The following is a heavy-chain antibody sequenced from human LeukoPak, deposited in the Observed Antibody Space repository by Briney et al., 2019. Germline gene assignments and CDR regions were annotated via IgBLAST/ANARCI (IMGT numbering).Heavy chain of an antibody. CDR3: ATSRAGITIFGVVSHNYYYGMDV. CDR1: GYTFTSYG. J-gene: IGHJ6*02. D-gene: IGHD3-3*01. Sequence: ASVKVSCKASGYTFTSYGISWVRQAPGQGLEWMGVINPSGGSTSYAQKFQGRVTMTRDTSTSTVYMELSSLRSEDTAVYYCATSRAGITIFGVVSHNYYYGMDVWGQGTTVTVSS. V-gene: IGHV1-46*01. CDR2: INPSGGST.